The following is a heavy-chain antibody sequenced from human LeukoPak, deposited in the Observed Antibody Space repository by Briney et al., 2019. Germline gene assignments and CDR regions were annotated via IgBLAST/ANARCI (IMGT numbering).Heavy chain of an antibody. J-gene: IGHJ6*02. CDR2: IIPILGIA. Sequence: SVKVSCKASGGTFISYAISWVRQAPGQGLEWMGRIIPILGIANYAQKFQGRVTITADKSTSTAYMELSSLRSEDTAVYYCARGVVPAAFYYYYYGMDVWGQGTTVTVSS. CDR3: ARGVVPAAFYYYYYGMDV. CDR1: GGTFISYA. D-gene: IGHD2-2*01. V-gene: IGHV1-69*04.